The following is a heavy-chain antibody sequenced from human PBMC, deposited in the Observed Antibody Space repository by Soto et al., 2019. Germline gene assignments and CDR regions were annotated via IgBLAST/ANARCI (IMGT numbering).Heavy chain of an antibody. J-gene: IGHJ4*02. V-gene: IGHV1-46*03. CDR2: INPSGGST. CDR3: ARMATTVTSFDY. CDR1: GYTFTIYY. Sequence: ASVNVSCKASGYTFTIYYMHWVRQAPGQGLEWMGIINPSGGSTSYAQKFQGRVTMTRDTSTSTVYMELSSLRSEDTAVYYCARMATTVTSFDYWGQGTLVTVSS. D-gene: IGHD4-17*01.